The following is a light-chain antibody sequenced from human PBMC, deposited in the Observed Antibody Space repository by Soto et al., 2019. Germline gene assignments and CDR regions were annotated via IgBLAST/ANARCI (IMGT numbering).Light chain of an antibody. CDR2: AAS. CDR3: QQLNTYPWT. CDR1: QGISSY. Sequence: DIQLTQSPSFLSASVGDRVTITCRASQGISSYLAWYQQKPGKAPKLLISAASTLQSGVPSRFSGSGSGTEFTLAISSLQPEDFETYYCQQLNTYPWTFGQGTKVDIK. J-gene: IGKJ1*01. V-gene: IGKV1-9*01.